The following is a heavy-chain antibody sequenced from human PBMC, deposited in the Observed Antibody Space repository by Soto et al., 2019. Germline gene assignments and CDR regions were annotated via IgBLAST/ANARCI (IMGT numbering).Heavy chain of an antibody. CDR3: ARDGYYYGSGSYKENYYYMDV. V-gene: IGHV1-2*04. D-gene: IGHD3-10*01. CDR2: INPNSGGT. Sequence: ASVKVSCKASGYTFTGHYMQWVRQAPGQGLAGMGWINPNSGGTNYAQKFQGWVTMTRDTSISTAYMELSRLRSDDTAVYYCARDGYYYGSGSYKENYYYMDVWGKGTTVTVSS. J-gene: IGHJ6*03. CDR1: GYTFTGHY.